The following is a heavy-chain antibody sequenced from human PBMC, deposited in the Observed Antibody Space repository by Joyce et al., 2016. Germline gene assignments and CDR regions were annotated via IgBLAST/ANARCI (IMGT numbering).Heavy chain of an antibody. CDR1: QFTFSNDW. CDR3: ARLVFLTGARYFGL. Sequence: EEQLVESGGGLDQPGGSLRLSCVASQFTFSNDWMSWVRQAPGKGLEWLANVEHDENNIFYADSGRGRFTASRDNAMKSLYLQMNSLRADDTAVYYCARLVFLTGARYFGLWGRGTLVTVSS. V-gene: IGHV3-7*01. J-gene: IGHJ2*01. CDR2: VEHDENNI. D-gene: IGHD3-9*01.